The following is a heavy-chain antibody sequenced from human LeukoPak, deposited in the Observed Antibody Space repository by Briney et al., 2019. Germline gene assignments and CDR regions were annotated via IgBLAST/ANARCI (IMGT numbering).Heavy chain of an antibody. CDR2: ISGSGGST. V-gene: IGHV3-23*01. J-gene: IGHJ4*02. D-gene: IGHD3-10*01. Sequence: PGGSLRLSCAASGFTFSSYAMSWVRQAPGKGLEWVSAISGSGGSTYYADSVKGRFTISRDNSKSTLYLQMNSLRAEDTAVYYCAKDPYYGSGSAYDYWGQGTLVTVSS. CDR3: AKDPYYGSGSAYDY. CDR1: GFTFSSYA.